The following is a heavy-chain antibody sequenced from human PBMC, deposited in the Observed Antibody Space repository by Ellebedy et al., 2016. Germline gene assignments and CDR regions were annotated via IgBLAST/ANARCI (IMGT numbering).Heavy chain of an antibody. V-gene: IGHV3-21*04. Sequence: GESLKISCAASGFTFSSYSMNWVRQAPGKGLEWVSSISSSSSYIYYADSVKGRFTISRDNAKNSLYLQMNSLRAEDTAVYYCARGVWPLMYFDYWGQGTLVTVSS. CDR3: ARGVWPLMYFDY. CDR1: GFTFSSYS. J-gene: IGHJ4*02. CDR2: ISSSSSYI. D-gene: IGHD2-8*01.